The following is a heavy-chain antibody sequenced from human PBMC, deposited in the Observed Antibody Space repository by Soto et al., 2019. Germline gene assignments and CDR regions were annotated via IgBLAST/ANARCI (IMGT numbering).Heavy chain of an antibody. V-gene: IGHV3-30*18. Sequence: QVELVESGGGVVQPGRSLRLSCAASGFTFTTYALHWVRQAPGKGLEWVAIIFRDGKTKIYADSVKGRFTVSRDNSNNTLFLQLDSLRAEDTAVYYCAKEVAGPSISYFESWGQGTLVTVSS. CDR2: IFRDGKTK. CDR1: GFTFTTYA. J-gene: IGHJ4*02. CDR3: AKEVAGPSISYFES. D-gene: IGHD2-15*01.